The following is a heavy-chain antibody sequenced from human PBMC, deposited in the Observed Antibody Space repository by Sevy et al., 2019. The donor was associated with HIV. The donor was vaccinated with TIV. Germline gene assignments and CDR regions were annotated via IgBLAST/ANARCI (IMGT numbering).Heavy chain of an antibody. CDR1: GFTFSSYA. CDR3: ARARYYDSSGSPVFDY. J-gene: IGHJ4*02. V-gene: IGHV3-30*04. CDR2: ISYDGSNK. D-gene: IGHD3-22*01. Sequence: GGSLRLSCAASGFTFSSYAMHWVRQAPGKGLEWVAVISYDGSNKYYADSVKGRFTISRDNSKNTLYLQMNSLRAEDTAVYYCARARYYDSSGSPVFDYWGQGTLVTVSS.